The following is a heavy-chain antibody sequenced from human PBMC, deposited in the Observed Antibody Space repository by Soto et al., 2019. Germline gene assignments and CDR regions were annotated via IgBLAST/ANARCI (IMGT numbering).Heavy chain of an antibody. V-gene: IGHV3-15*01. Sequence: GGSLRLSCAASGFPFNDYSMNWVRQVPGKGLEWVGRIKSKTDGGTTDYAAPVKGRFTISRDDSKNTLYLQMNSLKTEDTAVYYCTPDVTWIQLWGNWFDPWGQGTLVTVSS. J-gene: IGHJ5*02. CDR3: TPDVTWIQLWGNWFDP. CDR2: IKSKTDGGTT. D-gene: IGHD5-18*01. CDR1: GFPFNDYS.